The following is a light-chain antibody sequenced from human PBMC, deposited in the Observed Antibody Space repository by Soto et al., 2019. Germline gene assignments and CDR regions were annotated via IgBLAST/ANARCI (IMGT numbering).Light chain of an antibody. J-gene: IGKJ2*01. V-gene: IGKV1-39*01. CDR1: QSISSY. Sequence: DIQMTQSTSSLSASVGDRVTITCRASQSISSYLNWYQQKPGKAPKLLIYAASSLQSGVPSRFSGSGSGTDFTLSISSLQPEDFATYYCQQSYSTPYTFGQGNKLASK. CDR2: AAS. CDR3: QQSYSTPYT.